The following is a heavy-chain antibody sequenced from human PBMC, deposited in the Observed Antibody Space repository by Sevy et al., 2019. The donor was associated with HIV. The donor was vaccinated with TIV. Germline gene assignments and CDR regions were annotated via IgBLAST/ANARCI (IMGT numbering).Heavy chain of an antibody. CDR2: IYHSGST. CDR3: ARDGKDYYGSGSYSYWFDP. CDR1: GGSISSSNW. V-gene: IGHV4-4*02. J-gene: IGHJ5*02. D-gene: IGHD3-10*01. Sequence: SETLSLTCAVSGGSISSSNWWSWVRQPPGKGLEWIGEIYHSGSTNYNPSLKSRVTISVDKSKNQFSLKLSSVTAADTAVYYCARDGKDYYGSGSYSYWFDPWGQGTLVTVS.